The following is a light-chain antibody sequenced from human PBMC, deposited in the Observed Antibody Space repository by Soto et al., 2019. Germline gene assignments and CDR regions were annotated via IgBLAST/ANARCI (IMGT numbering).Light chain of an antibody. CDR2: EVS. CDR1: SSDVGGYNY. J-gene: IGLJ1*01. CDR3: TSYTGSSTPYV. Sequence: QSALTQPASVSGSPGQSITISCTGTSSDVGGYNYVSWYQQHPGKAPKLMIYEVSNRPSGVSNRFSGSKSGNTASQTISGLQAEDEADYYCTSYTGSSTPYVFGTGTKLTVL. V-gene: IGLV2-14*01.